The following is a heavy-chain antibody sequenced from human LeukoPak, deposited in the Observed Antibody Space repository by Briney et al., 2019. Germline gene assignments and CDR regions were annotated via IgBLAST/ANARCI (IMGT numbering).Heavy chain of an antibody. D-gene: IGHD3-22*01. V-gene: IGHV3-23*01. J-gene: IGHJ1*01. CDR2: ISGSGGST. CDR1: GFTFSSYA. CDR3: AKNPHYYDSSGYYYEYFQH. Sequence: GGSLRLSCAASGFTFSSYAMSRVRQAPGKGLEWVSAISGSGGSTYYADSVKGRFTISRDNSKNTLYLQMNSLRAEDTAVYYCAKNPHYYDSSGYYYEYFQHWGQGTLVTVSS.